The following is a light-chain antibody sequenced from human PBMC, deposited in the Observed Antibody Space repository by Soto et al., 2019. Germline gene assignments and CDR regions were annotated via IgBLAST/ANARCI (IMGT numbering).Light chain of an antibody. Sequence: IQMTQSPSSLSASVGARVTITCRATQDIGTYLAWYQQIPGKAPKLLIYDASTLQTGVPSRFSGSGSGTDFTLTISYLQSEDFGTYYCQQFYNYPRTFGQGTKVDIK. CDR2: DAS. CDR3: QQFYNYPRT. CDR1: QDIGTY. J-gene: IGKJ1*01. V-gene: IGKV1-8*01.